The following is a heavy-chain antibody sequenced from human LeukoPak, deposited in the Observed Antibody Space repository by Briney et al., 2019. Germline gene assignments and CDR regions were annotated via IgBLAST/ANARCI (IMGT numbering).Heavy chain of an antibody. CDR3: ARGRLPSYYYYYYGMDV. CDR2: INHSGST. CDR1: GGSISSSSYY. D-gene: IGHD2-15*01. J-gene: IGHJ6*02. V-gene: IGHV4-39*07. Sequence: PSETLSLTCTVSGGSISSSSYYWGWIRQPPGKGLEWIGEINHSGSTNYNPSLKSRVTISVDTSKNQFSLKLSSVTAADTAVYYCARGRLPSYYYYYYGMDVWGQGTTVTVSS.